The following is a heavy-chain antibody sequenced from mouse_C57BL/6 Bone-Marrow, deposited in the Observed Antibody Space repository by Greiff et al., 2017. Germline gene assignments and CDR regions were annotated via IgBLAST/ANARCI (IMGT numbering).Heavy chain of an antibody. V-gene: IGHV1-81*01. CDR1: GYTFTSYG. CDR2: IYPRSGNT. D-gene: IGHD1-1*01. CDR3: ARVPQYYGSSWAMDY. J-gene: IGHJ4*01. Sequence: QVQLQQSGAELARPGASVKLSCKASGYTFTSYGISWVKQRTGQGLEWIGEIYPRSGNTYYNEKFKGKATLTADKSSSTAYMELRSLTSEDSAVYFCARVPQYYGSSWAMDYWGQGTSVTVSS.